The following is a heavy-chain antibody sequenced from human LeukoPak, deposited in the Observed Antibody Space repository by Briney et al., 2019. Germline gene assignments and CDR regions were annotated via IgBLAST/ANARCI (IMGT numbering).Heavy chain of an antibody. Sequence: SETLSLTCAVYGGSFSGYYWSWIRQPPGKGLEWIGEINHSGSTNYNPSLKSRVTISVDMSKNQFSLKLSSVTAADTAVYYCARDNSYGNSHYYYYYYGMDVWGQGTTVTVSS. CDR1: GGSFSGYY. CDR3: ARDNSYGNSHYYYYYYGMDV. CDR2: INHSGST. J-gene: IGHJ6*02. D-gene: IGHD5-18*01. V-gene: IGHV4-34*01.